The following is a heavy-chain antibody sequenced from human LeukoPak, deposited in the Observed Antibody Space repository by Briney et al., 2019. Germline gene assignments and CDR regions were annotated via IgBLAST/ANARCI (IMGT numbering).Heavy chain of an antibody. CDR3: AEAHAPPLWFGETIGVAFDI. J-gene: IGHJ3*02. Sequence: SSATLSLTCAVYGGSFSGYYWSWIRQPPGKGLEWIGEINHSGSTNYNPSLKSRVTISVDTSKNQFSLKLSSVTAADTAVYYCAEAHAPPLWFGETIGVAFDIWGQGTMVTVSS. D-gene: IGHD3-10*01. V-gene: IGHV4-34*01. CDR1: GGSFSGYY. CDR2: INHSGST.